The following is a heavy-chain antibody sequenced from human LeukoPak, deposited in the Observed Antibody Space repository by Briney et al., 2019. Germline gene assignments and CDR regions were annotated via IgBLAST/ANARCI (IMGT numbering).Heavy chain of an antibody. V-gene: IGHV4-39*01. J-gene: IGHJ4*02. CDR2: IYYSGST. D-gene: IGHD6-19*01. CDR3: ARRKWLGTYFDY. CDR1: GGSISSNSYY. Sequence: SETLSLTCAVSGGSISSNSYYWGWIRQPPGKGLEWIGSIYYSGSTYYNPSLKSRVTISVDTSKNQFSLKLSSVTAADTAVYYCARRKWLGTYFDYWGQGTLVTVSS.